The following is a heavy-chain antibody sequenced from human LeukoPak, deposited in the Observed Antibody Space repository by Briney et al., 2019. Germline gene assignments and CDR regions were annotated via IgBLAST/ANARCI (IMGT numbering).Heavy chain of an antibody. J-gene: IGHJ4*02. CDR2: ISSGGSTI. V-gene: IGHV3-48*03. D-gene: IGHD3-16*01. Sequence: GGSLRLSCAASGFIFSSYAMNWVCQAPGKGLEWVSYISSGGSTIYYADSVKGRFTISRDNAKESLYLQMNSLRVEDTALYFCARGDLRRLGYWGQGTLVTVSS. CDR1: GFIFSSYA. CDR3: ARGDLRRLGY.